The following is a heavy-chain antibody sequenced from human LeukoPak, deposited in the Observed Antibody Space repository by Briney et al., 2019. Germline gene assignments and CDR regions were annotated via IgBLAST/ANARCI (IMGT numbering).Heavy chain of an antibody. Sequence: SETLSLTCTVSGGSISSSSYYWGWIRQPPGKGLEWIGSIYYSGSTYYNPSLKSRVTISVDTSKNQFSLKLSSVTAADTAVYYCARDVHGFVVAARPGGYFDYWGQGTLVTVSS. V-gene: IGHV4-39*07. CDR1: GGSISSSSYY. D-gene: IGHD2-15*01. CDR2: IYYSGST. J-gene: IGHJ4*02. CDR3: ARDVHGFVVAARPGGYFDY.